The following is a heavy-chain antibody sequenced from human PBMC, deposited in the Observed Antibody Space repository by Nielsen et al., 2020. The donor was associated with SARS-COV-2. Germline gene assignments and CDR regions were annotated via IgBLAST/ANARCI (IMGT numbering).Heavy chain of an antibody. CDR2: ISLDGSQK. CDR1: GFTFSSYG. V-gene: IGHV3-30*03. Sequence: GESLKISCAASGFTFSSYGMHWVRQAPGKGLEWVAVISLDGSQKYPADSVKGRFTIFRDNTKNSLYLQMNSLRAEDTATYYCARDWSIAGEFDSWGQGTLVTVSS. D-gene: IGHD6-6*01. J-gene: IGHJ4*02. CDR3: ARDWSIAGEFDS.